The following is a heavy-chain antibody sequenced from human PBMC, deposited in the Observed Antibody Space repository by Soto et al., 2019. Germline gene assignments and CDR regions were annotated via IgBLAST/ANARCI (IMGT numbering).Heavy chain of an antibody. Sequence: EVRLLESGGGLAQPGGSRRLSCAASGFTFSSSAMNWVRQAPGKGLEWVSSIRVGGGDTFYADSVRGRFTVSRDISRNTLNLQMNSLRAEDTAIYYCANVPVGTVRTSGWCKWFYPSGQGPLVTVSS. CDR2: IRVGGGDT. V-gene: IGHV3-23*01. J-gene: IGHJ5*02. CDR3: ANVPVGTVRTSGWCKWFYP. D-gene: IGHD6-19*01. CDR1: GFTFSSSA.